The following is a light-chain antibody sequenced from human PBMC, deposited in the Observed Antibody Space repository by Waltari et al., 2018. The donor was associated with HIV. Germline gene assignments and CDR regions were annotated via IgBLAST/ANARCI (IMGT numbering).Light chain of an antibody. CDR3: QQYNSHSYT. CDR1: QIINNW. J-gene: IGKJ2*01. CDR2: KTS. Sequence: DVQMNQSPSTLSASVGDRVAITCRASQIINNWLAWYQQRPGRPPKLLIYKTSNLESGVPVRFIGSGSGAEFTLTIDGLQPDDFATYFCQQYNSHSYTFGQGTRLDI. V-gene: IGKV1-5*03.